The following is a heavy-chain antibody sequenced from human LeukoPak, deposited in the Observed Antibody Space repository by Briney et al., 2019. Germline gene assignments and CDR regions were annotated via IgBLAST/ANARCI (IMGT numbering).Heavy chain of an antibody. Sequence: GGSLRLSCAASGFTFTIHYMTWVRQAPGMGLEWVANINQDGGEKYYVDSVKGRFTISRDNAKNSLYLQMNSLRAEDTAAYYCARGRDWFDPLGQGTLVTVSS. CDR1: GFTFTIHY. V-gene: IGHV3-7*04. CDR3: ARGRDWFDP. J-gene: IGHJ5*02. CDR2: INQDGGEK.